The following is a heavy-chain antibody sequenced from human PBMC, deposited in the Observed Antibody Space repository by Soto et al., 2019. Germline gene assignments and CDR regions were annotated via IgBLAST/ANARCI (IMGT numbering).Heavy chain of an antibody. J-gene: IGHJ6*02. D-gene: IGHD2-2*01. CDR3: ARVVRGYQLLFVDYYYYGMDV. Sequence: VQLQESGPGLVKPSGTLSLTCAVSGGSISSSNWWSWVRQPPGKGLEWFGEIYHSGSTNYNPSQKSQVNISVDKYKNQFPLKLSSVTAAETAVYYCARVVRGYQLLFVDYYYYGMDVVGQGTTVTVSS. CDR1: GGSISSSNW. V-gene: IGHV4-4*02. CDR2: IYHSGST.